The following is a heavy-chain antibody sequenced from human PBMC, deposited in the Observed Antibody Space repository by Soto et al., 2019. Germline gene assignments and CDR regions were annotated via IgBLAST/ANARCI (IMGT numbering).Heavy chain of an antibody. CDR1: GYSFTSYW. D-gene: IGHD3-22*01. J-gene: IGHJ4*02. Sequence: GESLKISCKGSGYSFTSYWIGWVRQMPGKVLEWLGIIYPGYFDTRYSPSFQGQVTISADKSISTAYLQWSSLKASDTAMYYCARHVGYYDSSEDYWGQGTLVTVSS. CDR3: ARHVGYYDSSEDY. V-gene: IGHV5-51*01. CDR2: IYPGYFDT.